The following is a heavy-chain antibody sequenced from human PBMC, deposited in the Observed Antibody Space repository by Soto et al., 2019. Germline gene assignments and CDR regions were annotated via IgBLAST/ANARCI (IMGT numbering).Heavy chain of an antibody. V-gene: IGHV2-70*11. CDR3: ARGMKTFGGRIDKGAFAL. CDR1: GVSLSSNRMS. J-gene: IGHJ3*01. CDR2: IDWDDDE. Sequence: SGPTLVNPTQTLTLTCTISGVSLSSNRMSVSWIRQSPGEALEWLARIDWDDDEYYSTSLRSRLTLSKDTSKNQVVLTMTNMEAVDTATYYCARGMKTFGGRIDKGAFALSGQGTNVPGSS. D-gene: IGHD3-16*01.